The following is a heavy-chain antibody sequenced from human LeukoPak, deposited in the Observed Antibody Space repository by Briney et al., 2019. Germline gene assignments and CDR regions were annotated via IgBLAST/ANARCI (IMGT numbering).Heavy chain of an antibody. V-gene: IGHV3-53*01. CDR1: GFTVSSIY. D-gene: IGHD4-17*01. CDR3: ARDKVTTSAYYYYYGMDV. CDR2: IYSGGST. J-gene: IGHJ6*02. Sequence: GGSLRLSCAASGFTVSSIYMSWVRQAPGKGLEWVSVIYSGGSTYYADSVKGRFTISRDNSKNTLYLQMNSLRAEDTAVYYCARDKVTTSAYYYYYGMDVWGQGTTVTVSS.